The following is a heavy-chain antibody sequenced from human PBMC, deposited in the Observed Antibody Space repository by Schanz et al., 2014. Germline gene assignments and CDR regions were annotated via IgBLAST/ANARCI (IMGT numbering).Heavy chain of an antibody. J-gene: IGHJ6*02. Sequence: EVQLVESGGGLVQPGGSLRLSCAASGFTFKNYAMTWVRQTPGTGLEWVSSINTYGDNTYYADSVKGRFTISRDNSENTLYPQMNSLRAEDTAVYYCANGVAGYYPNYYYTMDVWGQGTTVTVSS. CDR2: INTYGDNT. CDR1: GFTFKNYA. D-gene: IGHD3-22*01. CDR3: ANGVAGYYPNYYYTMDV. V-gene: IGHV3-23*04.